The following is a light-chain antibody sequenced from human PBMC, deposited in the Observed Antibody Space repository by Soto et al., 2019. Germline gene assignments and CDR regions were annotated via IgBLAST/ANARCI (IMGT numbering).Light chain of an antibody. Sequence: DIVMTQSPLSLPVTPGEPASISCRSSQSLLHSNGYNYLDWYLQKPGQSPQLLIYLGSNRASGVPDRFSGSGSGTDFTLKISRVEAEDVGVYYCMQALQNPFTFGPGTKLDIK. CDR1: QSLLHSNGYNY. CDR2: LGS. CDR3: MQALQNPFT. J-gene: IGKJ3*01. V-gene: IGKV2-28*01.